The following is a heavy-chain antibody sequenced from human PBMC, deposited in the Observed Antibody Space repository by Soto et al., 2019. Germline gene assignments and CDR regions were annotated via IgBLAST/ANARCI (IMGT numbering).Heavy chain of an antibody. J-gene: IGHJ4*02. Sequence: QVQLVQSGAEVKEPGASVRVSCKASGYTFQNYHMHWVRQAPGQGLGWMGIIHPSGETTTYAQRFQGRLAMTRDTSMRTAYMELSSLTSEDTAVYYCARDLWGSWTVDYWGQGTLVTVSS. CDR3: ARDLWGSWTVDY. CDR2: IHPSGETT. V-gene: IGHV1-46*02. D-gene: IGHD3-16*01. CDR1: GYTFQNYH.